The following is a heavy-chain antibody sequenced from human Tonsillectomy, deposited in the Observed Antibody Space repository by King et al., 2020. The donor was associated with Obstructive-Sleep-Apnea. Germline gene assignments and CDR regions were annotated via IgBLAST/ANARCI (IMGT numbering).Heavy chain of an antibody. Sequence: VQLVESGGGLVQPGGSLRLSCAASGFTFSSYAMSWVRQAPGKGLEWVSTISVSGGTTYYADSVKGRFTVSRDNSQNTLSLQMNSLRAEDTAVYYCETVMSTETCFDYWGQGTLVTVSS. J-gene: IGHJ4*02. V-gene: IGHV3-23*04. CDR3: ETVMSTETCFDY. D-gene: IGHD4-17*01. CDR2: ISVSGGTT. CDR1: GFTFSSYA.